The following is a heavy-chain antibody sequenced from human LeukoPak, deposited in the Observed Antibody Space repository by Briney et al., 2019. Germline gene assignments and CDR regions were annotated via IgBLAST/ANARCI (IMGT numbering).Heavy chain of an antibody. CDR2: IYIDGST. CDR1: RFTVSTNY. D-gene: IGHD3-22*01. J-gene: IGHJ4*02. V-gene: IGHV3-66*01. CDR3: ARDAPYFYDTSGYRLSYFDY. Sequence: PGGSLRLSCAASRFTVSTNYMSWVRQAPGKGLEWVSVIYIDGSTSYIDSVKGRFTISRDNSKNTLFLQMKSLRAEDTAVYYCARDAPYFYDTSGYRLSYFDYWGQGTLVTVSS.